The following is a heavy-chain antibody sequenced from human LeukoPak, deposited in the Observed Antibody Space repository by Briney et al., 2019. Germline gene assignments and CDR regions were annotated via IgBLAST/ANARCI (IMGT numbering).Heavy chain of an antibody. CDR1: GYYISSGYY. Sequence: SETLSLTCAVSGYYISSGYYWGWIRQPPGKGLEWIGSIYHSGSTYYNPFLKSRVTISVDTYKNQFSLKLSSVTAADTAVYYCARLRYSYGYYFDYWGQGTLVTVSS. V-gene: IGHV4-38-2*01. D-gene: IGHD5-18*01. J-gene: IGHJ4*02. CDR3: ARLRYSYGYYFDY. CDR2: IYHSGST.